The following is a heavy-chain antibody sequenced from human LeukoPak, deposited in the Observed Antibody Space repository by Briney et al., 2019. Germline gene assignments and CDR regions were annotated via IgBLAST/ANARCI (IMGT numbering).Heavy chain of an antibody. CDR2: IWYDGSNK. CDR3: ARDRPYSGYDSDY. CDR1: GFTFSSYG. Sequence: GGSLRLSCAASGFTFSSYGMHWVRQAPGKGLEWVAVIWYDGSNKYYADSVKGRFTISRDNSKNTLYLQMNSLRAEDTAVYYCARDRPYSGYDSDYWGQGTLVTVSS. J-gene: IGHJ4*02. D-gene: IGHD5-12*01. V-gene: IGHV3-33*01.